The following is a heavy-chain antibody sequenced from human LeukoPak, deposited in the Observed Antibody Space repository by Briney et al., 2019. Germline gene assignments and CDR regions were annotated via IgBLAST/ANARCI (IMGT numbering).Heavy chain of an antibody. D-gene: IGHD4-17*01. CDR2: INHSGST. CDR1: GGSFSGYY. CDR3: ARGGVPYGDYYWFDP. Sequence: PSVTLALTCAVYGGSFSGYYWSWIRQPPGKGLEWIGEINHSGSTNYNPSLKSRVTISVDTSKNQFSLKLSSVTAADTAVYYCARGGVPYGDYYWFDPWGQGTLVTVSS. J-gene: IGHJ5*02. V-gene: IGHV4-34*01.